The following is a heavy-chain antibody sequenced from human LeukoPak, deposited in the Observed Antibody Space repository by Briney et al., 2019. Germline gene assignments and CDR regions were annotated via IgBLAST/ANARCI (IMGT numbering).Heavy chain of an antibody. CDR3: ASGGAYSSH. D-gene: IGHD3-16*01. J-gene: IGHJ4*02. Sequence: PGGSLRLSCGVSGFTFSNYWMSWVRQAPGKGLEWVANIKEDGSEKYYVDSVKGRFTISRDNAKNSVYLKVNSLRAEDTAVYYCASGGAYSSHWGQGTLVTVSS. CDR1: GFTFSNYW. CDR2: IKEDGSEK. V-gene: IGHV3-7*05.